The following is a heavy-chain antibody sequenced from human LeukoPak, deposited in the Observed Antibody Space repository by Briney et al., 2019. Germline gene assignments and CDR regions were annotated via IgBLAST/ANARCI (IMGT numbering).Heavy chain of an antibody. D-gene: IGHD7-27*01. J-gene: IGHJ4*02. CDR1: GFTFSGSA. V-gene: IGHV3-23*01. Sequence: GGSLRLSCAASGFTFSGSAMSWVRQAPGKGLEWVSLISFSGGSTYYADSVKGRFTISRDDSKNTLYLQMNSLRAEDTAVYYCAKVQLGIGVDYWGQGTLVTVSS. CDR2: ISFSGGST. CDR3: AKVQLGIGVDY.